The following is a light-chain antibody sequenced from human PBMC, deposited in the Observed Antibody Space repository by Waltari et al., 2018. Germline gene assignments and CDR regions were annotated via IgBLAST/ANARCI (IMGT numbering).Light chain of an antibody. V-gene: IGKV4-1*01. CDR3: QQYYSGRT. CDR1: QSVLFSSSNKNY. J-gene: IGKJ1*01. Sequence: DIVMTKSPDSLAVSLGERATINCKSSQSVLFSSSNKNYLAWYQQKPGQPPKLLIYWSSTRESGVPDRFSGSGSGRDFTLTISSLQAEDVAVYYCQQYYSGRTFGQGTKVEIK. CDR2: WSS.